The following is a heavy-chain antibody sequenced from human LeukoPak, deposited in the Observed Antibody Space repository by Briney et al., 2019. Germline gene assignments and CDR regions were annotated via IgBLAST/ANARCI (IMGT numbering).Heavy chain of an antibody. CDR2: ISAYNGNT. D-gene: IGHD4-17*01. J-gene: IGHJ4*02. CDR1: GYTFTSYG. Sequence: GASVKVSCKASGYTFTSYGISWVRQAPGQGLEWMGWISAYNGNTNYAQKLQGRVTMTTDTSTSTAYMELSSLRSEDTAVYYCARGHGLYGASQVHDYWGQGTLVTVSS. CDR3: ARGHGLYGASQVHDY. V-gene: IGHV1-18*01.